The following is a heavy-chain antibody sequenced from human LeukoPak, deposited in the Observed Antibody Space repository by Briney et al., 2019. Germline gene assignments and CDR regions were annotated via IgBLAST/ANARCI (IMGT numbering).Heavy chain of an antibody. J-gene: IGHJ5*02. Sequence: ASVKVSCKASGYTFTIYYMHWVRQAPGQGLEWMGIINPSTDNTDYAQRFQGRVTMTRDTSTSTVYMELSSLRSEDTAVYYCARALSGSSSNWFDPWGQGTLVTVSS. CDR3: ARALSGSSSNWFDP. D-gene: IGHD6-13*01. V-gene: IGHV1-46*01. CDR1: GYTFTIYY. CDR2: INPSTDNT.